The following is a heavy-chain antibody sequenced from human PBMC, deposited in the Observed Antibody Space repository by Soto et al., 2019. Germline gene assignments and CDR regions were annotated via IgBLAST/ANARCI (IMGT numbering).Heavy chain of an antibody. J-gene: IGHJ4*02. CDR1: GYTFTSYG. V-gene: IGHV1-18*04. CDR3: ARAHYYDSSGYSAY. Sequence: GASVKVSCKASGYTFTSYGISWVRQAPGQGLEWMGWISAYNGNTNYAQKLQGRVTMTTDTSTSTAYMELRSLRSDDTAVYYCARAHYYDSSGYSAYWGQGTLVTVSS. D-gene: IGHD3-22*01. CDR2: ISAYNGNT.